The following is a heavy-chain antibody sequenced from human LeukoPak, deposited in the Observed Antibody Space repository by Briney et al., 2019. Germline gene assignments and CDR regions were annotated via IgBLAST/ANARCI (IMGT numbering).Heavy chain of an antibody. CDR2: IYYSGST. CDR1: GGSISSYY. D-gene: IGHD3-3*01. CDR3: ARGGAYYDFWSGYGWFDP. Sequence: PSETLSLTCTVSGGSISSYYWSWIRQPPGKGLEWIGYIYYSGSTNYNPSLKSRVTISVDTSKNQFSLKLSSVTATDTAVYYCARGGAYYDFWSGYGWFDPWGQGTLVTVSS. J-gene: IGHJ5*02. V-gene: IGHV4-59*01.